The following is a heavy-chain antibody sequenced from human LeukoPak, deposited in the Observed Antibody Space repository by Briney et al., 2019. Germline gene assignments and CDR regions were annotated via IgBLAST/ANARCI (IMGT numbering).Heavy chain of an antibody. CDR1: GFTFSSYA. Sequence: GGSLRLSCAASGFTFSSYAMSWVRQAPGKGLEWVSAISGSGGSTYYADSVKGRFTISRDNSKNTLYLQMNSLRAEDTAVYYCAKYPTRYCSSTSCSPFDYWGQGTLVTVSS. V-gene: IGHV3-23*01. J-gene: IGHJ4*02. CDR3: AKYPTRYCSSTSCSPFDY. D-gene: IGHD2-2*01. CDR2: ISGSGGST.